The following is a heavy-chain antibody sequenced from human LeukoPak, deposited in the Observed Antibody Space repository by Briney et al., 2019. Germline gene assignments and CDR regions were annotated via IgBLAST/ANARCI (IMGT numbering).Heavy chain of an antibody. CDR1: GFTFDDYA. Sequence: PGGSLRLSCAASGFTFDDYAMHWVRQAPGKGLEWVSGISWDSGNIGYADSGKGRFTISRDNAKNSLYLQMNSLRAEDTAVYYCARDEPYYDILTGYYMALDYWGQGTLVTVSS. V-gene: IGHV3-9*01. J-gene: IGHJ4*02. CDR2: ISWDSGNI. CDR3: ARDEPYYDILTGYYMALDY. D-gene: IGHD3-9*01.